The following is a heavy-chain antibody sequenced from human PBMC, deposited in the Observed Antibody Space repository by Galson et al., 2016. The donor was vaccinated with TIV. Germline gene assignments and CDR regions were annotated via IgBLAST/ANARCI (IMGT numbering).Heavy chain of an antibody. CDR1: GFTIGTYA. CDR2: ISASGSHT. J-gene: IGHJ6*02. D-gene: IGHD5/OR15-5a*01. Sequence: SLRLSCAPSGFTIGTYAMSWVRQAPGKGLAWVSAISASGSHTFYAGSVKGRFTISRDNSRNTLYLQMNGLRPEDTAEYYCAKEVSTVPYGIDLWGQGTTVTVSS. V-gene: IGHV3-23*01. CDR3: AKEVSTVPYGIDL.